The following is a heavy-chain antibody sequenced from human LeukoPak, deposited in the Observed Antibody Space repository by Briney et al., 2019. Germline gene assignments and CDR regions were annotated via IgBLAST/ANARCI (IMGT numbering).Heavy chain of an antibody. CDR3: ARDYGGYRWSSSPPTTFDP. Sequence: SETLSLTCTVSGGSISNGSYYWSWIRQPAGKGLEWIGRLYTSGSTNYNPSLKSRVTISVDTSKNQFSLKLSSVTAADTAVYYCARDYGGYRWSSSPPTTFDPWGQGTLVTVSS. CDR2: LYTSGST. J-gene: IGHJ5*02. D-gene: IGHD3-22*01. V-gene: IGHV4-61*02. CDR1: GGSISNGSYY.